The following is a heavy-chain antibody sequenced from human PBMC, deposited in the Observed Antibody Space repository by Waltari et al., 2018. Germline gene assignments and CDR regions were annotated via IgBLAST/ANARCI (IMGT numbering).Heavy chain of an antibody. CDR2: VDPEDGET. Sequence: EVQLVQSGAEVKKPGATVKISCKASGYTFTDYYIHWVQQAPGKGLEWMGRVDPEDGETIYAEKFQGRVTITADTSTDTAYMELSSLRSEDTAVYYCATDRGSYCGGDCYSARWFDPWGQGTLVTVSS. V-gene: IGHV1-69-2*01. J-gene: IGHJ5*02. CDR3: ATDRGSYCGGDCYSARWFDP. CDR1: GYTFTDYY. D-gene: IGHD2-21*01.